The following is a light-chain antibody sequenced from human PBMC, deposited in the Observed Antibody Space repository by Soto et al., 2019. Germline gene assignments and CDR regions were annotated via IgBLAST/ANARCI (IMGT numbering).Light chain of an antibody. V-gene: IGKV3-20*01. CDR1: QSVPGNY. Sequence: EIVLTQSPGTLSLSPGERATLSCRASQSVPGNYLAWLHQKPGQPPRLLIYGASSRATGISDRFSGSGSGTDLTLAISRLAPEDFEVYYCQQYTSPPFTLCQGTKLETK. CDR3: QQYTSPPFT. J-gene: IGKJ1*01. CDR2: GAS.